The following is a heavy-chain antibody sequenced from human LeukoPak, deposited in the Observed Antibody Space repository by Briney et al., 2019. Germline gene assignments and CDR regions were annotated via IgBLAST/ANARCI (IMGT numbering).Heavy chain of an antibody. Sequence: SETLSLTCTVSGGSISGYYWTWIRQPAGKGLEWIGRIYTSGSTNYNPSLKSRVTMSVDTSRNQFSLKLSSVTAADTAVYYCARLEHDYSDPGDAFDVWGQGTMVTVSS. CDR2: IYTSGST. V-gene: IGHV4-4*07. D-gene: IGHD4-17*01. CDR3: ARLEHDYSDPGDAFDV. CDR1: GGSISGYY. J-gene: IGHJ3*01.